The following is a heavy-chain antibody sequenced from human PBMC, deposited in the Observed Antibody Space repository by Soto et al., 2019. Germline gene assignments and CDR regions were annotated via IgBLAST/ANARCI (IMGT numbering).Heavy chain of an antibody. V-gene: IGHV3-21*01. J-gene: IGHJ5*02. CDR3: ARDLYSSSWPNWFDP. CDR1: GFTFSSYS. CDR2: ISSSSSYI. D-gene: IGHD6-13*01. Sequence: PGGSLRLSCAASGFTFSSYSMNWVRQAPGKGLEWVSSISSSSSYIYYADSVKGRFTISRDNSKNTLYLQMNSLRAEGTAVYYCARDLYSSSWPNWFDPWGQGTLVTVSS.